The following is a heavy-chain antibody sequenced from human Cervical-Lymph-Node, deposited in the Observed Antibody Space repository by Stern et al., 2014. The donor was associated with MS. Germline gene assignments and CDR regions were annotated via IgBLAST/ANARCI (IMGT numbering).Heavy chain of an antibody. V-gene: IGHV3-9*01. CDR1: GFPFVDYA. Sequence: EVQLVESGGGLVQPGGSLRLSCVASGFPFVDYAMHWVRQSPGKGLEWVSPINSKSGSIGYADSVKGRFTISRDNAKNSLFLQMDSLRPEDTALYYCARDGGSYPTEEGFFDYWGQGTLVTVSS. CDR3: ARDGGSYPTEEGFFDY. J-gene: IGHJ4*02. CDR2: INSKSGSI. D-gene: IGHD2-15*01.